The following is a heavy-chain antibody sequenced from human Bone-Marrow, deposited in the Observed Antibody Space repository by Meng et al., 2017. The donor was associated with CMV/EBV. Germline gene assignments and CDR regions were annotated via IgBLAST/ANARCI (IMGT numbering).Heavy chain of an antibody. CDR3: ARDRYNWDFDS. CDR1: GYTFTGYY. V-gene: IGHV1-18*04. CDR2: ISTYNGNT. J-gene: IGHJ4*02. Sequence: ASVKVSCKASGYTFTGYYMHWVRQAPGQGLQWMGWISTYNGNTNYAQRLQGRVTLTTDTSTSTAYMELRSLRSDDTAVYYCARDRYNWDFDSWGQGTLVTVSS. D-gene: IGHD1-1*01.